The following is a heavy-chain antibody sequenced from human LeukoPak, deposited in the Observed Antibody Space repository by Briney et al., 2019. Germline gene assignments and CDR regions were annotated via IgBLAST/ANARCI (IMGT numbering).Heavy chain of an antibody. CDR1: GGSISSYY. CDR3: ARENSGSYREFDY. Sequence: SETLSLTCTVSGGSISSYYWSWIRQAAGKGLEWIGRIYTSGSTNYNASLKSRVSMSVDTSKNQFSLKLSSVTAADTAVFYCARENSGSYREFDYWGQGTLVTVSS. D-gene: IGHD1-26*01. J-gene: IGHJ4*02. CDR2: IYTSGST. V-gene: IGHV4-4*07.